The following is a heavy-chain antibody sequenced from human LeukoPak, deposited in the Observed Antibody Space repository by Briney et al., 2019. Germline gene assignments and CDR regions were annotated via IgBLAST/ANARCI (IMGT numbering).Heavy chain of an antibody. D-gene: IGHD3-3*01. J-gene: IGHJ4*02. Sequence: ASVKVSRKASGYTFTSYDINWVRQATGQGLEWMGWMNPNSGNTGYAQKFQGRVTMTEDTPTATVYLELSSLRSEDTAIYYCTANLISIFGAGYWGQGTLVTVSS. CDR2: MNPNSGNT. CDR1: GYTFTSYD. V-gene: IGHV1-8*01. CDR3: TANLISIFGAGY.